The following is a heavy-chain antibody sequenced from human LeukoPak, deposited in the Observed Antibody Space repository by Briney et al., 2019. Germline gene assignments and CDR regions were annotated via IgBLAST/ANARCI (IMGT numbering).Heavy chain of an antibody. D-gene: IGHD1-14*01. CDR2: ISDSGGST. Sequence: GGSLRLSCAASGFTFSNYAMSWVRQAPGKGLEWVSGISDSGGSTYYADSVKGRFTISRDNSKNTLYLQMNSLRADDTAVYYCARDRYGIRRDYFDYWGQGILVTVSS. CDR1: GFTFSNYA. V-gene: IGHV3-23*01. CDR3: ARDRYGIRRDYFDY. J-gene: IGHJ4*02.